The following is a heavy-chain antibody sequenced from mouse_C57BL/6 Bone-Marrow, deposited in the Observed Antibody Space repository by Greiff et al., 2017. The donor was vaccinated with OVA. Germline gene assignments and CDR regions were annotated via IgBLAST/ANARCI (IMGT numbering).Heavy chain of an antibody. J-gene: IGHJ2*01. V-gene: IGHV1-53*01. CDR3: ARWRYPYCFDY. CDR2: INPSNGGT. D-gene: IGHD1-1*01. Sequence: QVQLQQPGTELVKPGASVKLSCKASGYTFTSYWMHWVKQRPGQGLEWIGNINPSNGGTNYNEKFKSKATLTVDKSTSTAYMQLSRLTSEDSAVYCCARWRYPYCFDYWGQGTTLTVSS. CDR1: GYTFTSYW.